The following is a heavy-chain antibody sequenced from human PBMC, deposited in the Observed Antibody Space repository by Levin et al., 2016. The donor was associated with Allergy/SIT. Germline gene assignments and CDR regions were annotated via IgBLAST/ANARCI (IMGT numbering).Heavy chain of an antibody. CDR1: GGSFSAYY. Sequence: SETLSLTCAVHGGSFSAYYWSWVRQSPDKGLEWIGEINHSGRTDYNPSLKSRVTISVDTSKNQFSLKLSSVTAADTAVYYCARETYSSGWYYYGMDVWGQGTTVTVSS. D-gene: IGHD6-19*01. J-gene: IGHJ6*02. CDR2: INHSGRT. CDR3: ARETYSSGWYYYGMDV. V-gene: IGHV4-34*01.